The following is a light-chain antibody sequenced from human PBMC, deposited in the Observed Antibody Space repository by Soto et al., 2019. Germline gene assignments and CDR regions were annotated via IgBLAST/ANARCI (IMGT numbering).Light chain of an antibody. V-gene: IGKV3-11*01. Sequence: EIVLTQSPATLSLSPGERATLSCRASQSVSSYLAWYQQKPGQAPRLLTYDASNRATGIPARFSGSGSGTDFTLTISSLEPEDFAVYYCQQRSNWLTFGGGTKVEIK. CDR1: QSVSSY. J-gene: IGKJ4*01. CDR2: DAS. CDR3: QQRSNWLT.